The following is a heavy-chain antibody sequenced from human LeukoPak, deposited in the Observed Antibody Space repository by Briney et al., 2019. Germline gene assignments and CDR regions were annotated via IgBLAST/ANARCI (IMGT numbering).Heavy chain of an antibody. CDR1: GYTFTSYG. D-gene: IGHD3-10*01. Sequence: ASVKVSCKASGYTFTSYGISWVRQAPGQGLEWMGWISAYNGNTNYAQKLQGRVTMTTDTSTSTAYMELRSLRSDDTAVYYCARARDYYGSGSPRRGFDYWGQGTLVTVSS. CDR3: ARARDYYGSGSPRRGFDY. J-gene: IGHJ4*02. CDR2: ISAYNGNT. V-gene: IGHV1-18*01.